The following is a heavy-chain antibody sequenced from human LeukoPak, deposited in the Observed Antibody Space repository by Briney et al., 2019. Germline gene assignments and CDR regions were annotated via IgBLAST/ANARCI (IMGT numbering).Heavy chain of an antibody. D-gene: IGHD3-16*02. Sequence: SETLSLTCTVSGGSISSGSYYWSWIRQPAGKGLECLGRIYPSGSTNYNPSLKSRVTISVDTSKNQFSLKLSSVTAADTAVYYCARDYVWGSYHPWGQGTLVTVSS. J-gene: IGHJ5*02. CDR2: IYPSGST. V-gene: IGHV4-61*02. CDR3: ARDYVWGSYHP. CDR1: GGSISSGSYY.